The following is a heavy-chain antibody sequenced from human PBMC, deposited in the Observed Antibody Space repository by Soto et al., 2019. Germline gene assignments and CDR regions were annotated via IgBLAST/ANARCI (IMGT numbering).Heavy chain of an antibody. CDR1: GGSFTSNNW. CDR3: ASRDPGTSVDY. Sequence: QVQLQESGPGLVKPSGTLSLTCAVSGGSFTSNNWWTWVRQPPGQGLEWIGEIYRTGSTNYNPSLMSRVTISLDKSENQFALKVTSRTAADTAVYYCASRDPGTSVDYWGQGTLVTVSS. CDR2: IYRTGST. J-gene: IGHJ4*02. D-gene: IGHD1-7*01. V-gene: IGHV4-4*02.